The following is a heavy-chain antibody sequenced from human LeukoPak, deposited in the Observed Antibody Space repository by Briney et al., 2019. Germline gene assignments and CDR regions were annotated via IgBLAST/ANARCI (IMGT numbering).Heavy chain of an antibody. D-gene: IGHD1-1*01. J-gene: IGHJ3*02. V-gene: IGHV3-30*14. CDR3: ARDLLQLGHAFDI. CDR2: ISYDGSNK. CDR1: GFTFSSYA. Sequence: GGSLRLSCAASGFTFSSYAMHWARQAPGKGLEWVAVISYDGSNKYYADSVKGRFTISRDNSKNTLYLQMNSLRAEDTAVYYCARDLLQLGHAFDIWGQGTMVTVSS.